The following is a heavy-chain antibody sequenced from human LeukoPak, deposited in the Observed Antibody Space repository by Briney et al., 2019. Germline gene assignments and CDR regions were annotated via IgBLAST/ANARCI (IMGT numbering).Heavy chain of an antibody. Sequence: ASVKVSCKASGYTFPSYDINWVRQATGQGLEWMGWMNPNSGNTGYAQKFQGRVTMTRNTSISTAYMELSSLRSEDTAVYYCARMGRAVVRGVTHYYYYYMDVWGKGTTVTISS. V-gene: IGHV1-8*01. CDR2: MNPNSGNT. CDR1: GYTFPSYD. J-gene: IGHJ6*03. CDR3: ARMGRAVVRGVTHYYYYYMDV. D-gene: IGHD3-10*01.